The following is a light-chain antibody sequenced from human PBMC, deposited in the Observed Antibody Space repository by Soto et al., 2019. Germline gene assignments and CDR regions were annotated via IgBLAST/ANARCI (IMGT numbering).Light chain of an antibody. Sequence: VLAQSPATLSLSPGERATLSCRASQDVGTYVAWYQVRRGQAPRLLISGASKRATGIPDRINGGGSGAEFTLTISSLESEEFGVYFCQQGGNWPVTFGQGTRVEIK. CDR2: GAS. CDR1: QDVGTY. V-gene: IGKV3D-11*01. J-gene: IGKJ5*01. CDR3: QQGGNWPVT.